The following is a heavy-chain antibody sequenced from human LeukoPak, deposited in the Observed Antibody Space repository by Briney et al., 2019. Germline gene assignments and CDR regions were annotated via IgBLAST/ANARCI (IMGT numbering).Heavy chain of an antibody. V-gene: IGHV4-4*02. CDR1: GGSIIPTNW. D-gene: IGHD1-26*01. J-gene: IGHJ4*02. CDR3: TRESGAFSPFGF. CDR2: VHLNGAT. Sequence: TPSGTLSLTCGVSGGSIIPTNWWSWVRQPPGKGLEWIGEVHLNGATNYNPSLESRVSMSIDKSKNQLSLKLSSVTAADTATYYCTRESGAFSPFGFWGQGTLVTVSS.